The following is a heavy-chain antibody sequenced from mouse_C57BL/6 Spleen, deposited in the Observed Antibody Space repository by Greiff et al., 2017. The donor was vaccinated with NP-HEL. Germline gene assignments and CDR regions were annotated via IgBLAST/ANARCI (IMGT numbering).Heavy chain of an antibody. CDR1: GYSFTGYY. D-gene: IGHD4-1*01. J-gene: IGHJ4*01. Sequence: EVQLQQSGPELVKPGASVKISCKASGYSFTGYYMNWVKQSPAKSLEWIGEINPSTGGTTYNQKFKAKATLTVDKSSSTAYMQLKSLTSEDSAVYYCARDWDDAMDDWGQGTSVTVSS. CDR3: ARDWDDAMDD. CDR2: INPSTGGT. V-gene: IGHV1-42*01.